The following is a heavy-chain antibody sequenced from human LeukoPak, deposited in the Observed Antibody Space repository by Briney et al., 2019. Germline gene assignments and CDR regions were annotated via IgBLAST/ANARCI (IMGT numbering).Heavy chain of an antibody. Sequence: PGGSLRLSCAASGFIVSSNYMSWVRQAPGKGLEWVSVIYSGGSTYYADSVKGRFTISRDNSKNTLYLQMNSLGAEDTAVYYCARISADYGEVLFDYWGQGTLVTVSS. CDR1: GFIVSSNY. V-gene: IGHV3-53*01. CDR3: ARISADYGEVLFDY. CDR2: IYSGGST. J-gene: IGHJ4*02. D-gene: IGHD4/OR15-4a*01.